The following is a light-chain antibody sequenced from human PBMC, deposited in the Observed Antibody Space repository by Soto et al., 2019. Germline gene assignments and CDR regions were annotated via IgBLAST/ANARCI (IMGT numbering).Light chain of an antibody. CDR1: QSISSSY. V-gene: IGKV3-20*01. Sequence: IVLTQSPGTLSLSPGERATLSCRASQSISSSYLAWYQQKPGQAPRLLIYGASNRATAIPGRFSGSGSGTDFTLTISRLEPEDFAVYYCQQYDDSPGTFGQGTKVDIK. J-gene: IGKJ1*01. CDR3: QQYDDSPGT. CDR2: GAS.